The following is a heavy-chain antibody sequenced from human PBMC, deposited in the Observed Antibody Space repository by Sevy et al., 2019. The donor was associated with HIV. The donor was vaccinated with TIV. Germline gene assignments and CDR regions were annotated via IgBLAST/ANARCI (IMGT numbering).Heavy chain of an antibody. CDR3: TTDPGYCSSTSCSYYFDY. CDR2: IKSKTDGGTT. J-gene: IGHJ4*02. Sequence: GGSLRLSCAASGFTFSNAWMSWVRQAPGKGLEWVGHIKSKTDGGTTDYAAPVKGRFTISRDDSKNTLYRQMNSLKTEDTAVYYCTTDPGYCSSTSCSYYFDYWGQGTLVTVSS. D-gene: IGHD2-2*01. CDR1: GFTFSNAW. V-gene: IGHV3-15*01.